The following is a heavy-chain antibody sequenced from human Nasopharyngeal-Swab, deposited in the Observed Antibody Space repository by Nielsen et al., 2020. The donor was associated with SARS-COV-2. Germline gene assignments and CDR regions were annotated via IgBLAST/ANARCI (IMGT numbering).Heavy chain of an antibody. CDR2: ISSSSSYI. CDR1: GFTFSSYS. J-gene: IGHJ4*02. CDR3: ARDCGPGGWFGELGGGDY. V-gene: IGHV3-21*01. D-gene: IGHD3-10*01. Sequence: GESLKISCAASGFTFSSYSMNWVRQAPGKGLEWVSSISSSSSYIYYADSVKGRFTISRDNAKNSLYLQMNSLRAEDTAVYYCARDCGPGGWFGELGGGDYWGQGTLVTVSS.